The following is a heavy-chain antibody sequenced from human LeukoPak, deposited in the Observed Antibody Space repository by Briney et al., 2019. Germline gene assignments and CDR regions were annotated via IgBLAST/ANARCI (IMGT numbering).Heavy chain of an antibody. D-gene: IGHD2/OR15-2a*01. J-gene: IGHJ4*02. CDR2: VYYSGRT. CDR3: ARDAVVTASLLDY. V-gene: IGHV4-39*07. Sequence: SETLSLTCTVSGGSIRSSTDVWCWIRQPPGKELEWIGSVYYSGRTYYQTPLKSRVTLSVDTSQTQFSVRLSSVPAEDTAVYYCARDAVVTASLLDYWGQGTLVTVSS. CDR1: GGSIRSSTDV.